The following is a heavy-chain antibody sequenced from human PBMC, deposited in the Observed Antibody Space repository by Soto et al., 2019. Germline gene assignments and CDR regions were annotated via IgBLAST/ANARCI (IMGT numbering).Heavy chain of an antibody. CDR1: GFTFSTYT. D-gene: IGHD3-10*01. CDR3: ARGGSLVYAMVRGGPNWFDP. Sequence: GGSLRLSCAASGFTFSTYTMNWVRQAPGKGLEWVSSISAGSRSIYYTDSLKGRSTVSRDNSKNSLYLQINSLKAADTAVYYCARGGSLVYAMVRGGPNWFDPWGQGTLVTVSS. CDR2: ISAGSRSI. J-gene: IGHJ5*02. V-gene: IGHV3-21*01.